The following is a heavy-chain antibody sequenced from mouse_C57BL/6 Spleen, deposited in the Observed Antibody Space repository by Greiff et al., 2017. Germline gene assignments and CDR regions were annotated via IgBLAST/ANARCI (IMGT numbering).Heavy chain of an antibody. J-gene: IGHJ1*03. CDR2: ISYDGSN. V-gene: IGHV3-6*01. CDR3: ASSSKYFDV. Sequence: EVKLEESGPGLVKPSQSLSLTCSVTGYSITRGYYWNWIRQFPGNKLEWMGYISYDGSNNYNPSLKNRISITRDTSKNQFFLKLNSVTTEDTATYYCASSSKYFDVWGTGTTVTVSS. CDR1: GYSITRGYY. D-gene: IGHD1-1*01.